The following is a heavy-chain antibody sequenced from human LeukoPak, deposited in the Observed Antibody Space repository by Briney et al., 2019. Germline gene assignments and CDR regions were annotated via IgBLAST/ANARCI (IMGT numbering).Heavy chain of an antibody. CDR2: ISGSGGST. Sequence: PGGSLRLSCAASGFTFSSYAMSWVRQAPGKGLEWVSAISGSGGSTNYADSVKGRFTISRDNSKNTLYLQMNSLRAEDTAVYYCAKDPGYCSGGSCYTPFDYWGQGTLVTVAS. D-gene: IGHD2-15*01. J-gene: IGHJ4*02. V-gene: IGHV3-23*01. CDR1: GFTFSSYA. CDR3: AKDPGYCSGGSCYTPFDY.